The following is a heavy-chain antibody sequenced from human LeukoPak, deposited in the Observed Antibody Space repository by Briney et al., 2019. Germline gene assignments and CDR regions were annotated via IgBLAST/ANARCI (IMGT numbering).Heavy chain of an antibody. CDR2: ISISGSTT. CDR3: ARDSGSGWTPAESAFDI. Sequence: GGSLRLSXAASGFTFSSYEMNWVRQAPGKGLEWVSYISISGSTTYYADSVKGRFTISRDNAKNSLYLQMNSLRAEDTAVYYCARDSGSGWTPAESAFDIWGQGTMVTVSS. D-gene: IGHD2-15*01. V-gene: IGHV3-48*03. J-gene: IGHJ3*02. CDR1: GFTFSSYE.